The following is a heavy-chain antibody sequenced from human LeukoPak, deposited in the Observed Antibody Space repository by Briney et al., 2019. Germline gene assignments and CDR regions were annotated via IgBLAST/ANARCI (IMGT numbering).Heavy chain of an antibody. J-gene: IGHJ4*02. CDR3: ARSLGRGYSYGHDY. CDR2: IIPILGIA. Sequence: ASVKVSCKASGGTFSSYAISWVRQAPGQGLEWMERIIPILGIANYAQKFQGRVTITADKSTSTAYMELSSLRSEDTAVYYCARSLGRGYSYGHDYWGQGTLVTVSS. V-gene: IGHV1-69*04. D-gene: IGHD5-18*01. CDR1: GGTFSSYA.